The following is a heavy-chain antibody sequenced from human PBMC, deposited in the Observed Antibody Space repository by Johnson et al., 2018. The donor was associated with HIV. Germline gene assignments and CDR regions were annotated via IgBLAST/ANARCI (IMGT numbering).Heavy chain of an antibody. V-gene: IGHV3-9*01. D-gene: IGHD5-12*01. J-gene: IGHJ3*02. Sequence: VQLVESGGGVVQPGGSLRLSCAASGFTFDDYAMHWVRQAPGKGLEWVSGISWNSGNIGYADSVKGRFTISRDNSKNTLYLQMNSLLPEDTAVYYCAKSDSGYDAFDIWGQGTMVIVSS. CDR1: GFTFDDYA. CDR3: AKSDSGYDAFDI. CDR2: ISWNSGNI.